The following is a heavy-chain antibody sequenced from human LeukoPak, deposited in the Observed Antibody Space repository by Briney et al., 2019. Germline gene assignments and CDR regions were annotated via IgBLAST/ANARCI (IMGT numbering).Heavy chain of an antibody. V-gene: IGHV1-2*02. CDR3: ARVTGEDYGDYY. CDR2: INPNSGGT. Sequence: ASVKVSCKASGYTFTGYYMHWVRQAPGQGLEWMGWINPNSGGTNYAQKFQGRVTMTRETSISTAYMELSRLRSDDMAGYYCARVTGEDYGDYYWGQGTLATVSS. CDR1: GYTFTGYY. J-gene: IGHJ4*02. D-gene: IGHD4-17*01.